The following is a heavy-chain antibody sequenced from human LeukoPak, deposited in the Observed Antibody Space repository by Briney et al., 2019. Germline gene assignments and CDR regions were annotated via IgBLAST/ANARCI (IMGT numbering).Heavy chain of an antibody. D-gene: IGHD3-10*01. V-gene: IGHV1-69*13. CDR3: ARVARWFGAATRDYYYGMDV. CDR1: GGTFSSYA. J-gene: IGHJ6*02. Sequence: SVKVSCKASGGTFSSYAISWVRQAPGQGLEWMGGIIPIFGTANYAQKFQGRVTITADESTSTAYMELSSLRSEDTAVYYCARVARWFGAATRDYYYGMDVWGQGTTVTVSS. CDR2: IIPIFGTA.